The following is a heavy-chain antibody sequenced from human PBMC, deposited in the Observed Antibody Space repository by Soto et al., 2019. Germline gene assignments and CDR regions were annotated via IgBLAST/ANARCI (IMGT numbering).Heavy chain of an antibody. CDR3: ARAARGAQIIYNWFDP. J-gene: IGHJ5*02. V-gene: IGHV4-30-4*01. CDR2: IYYSGST. D-gene: IGHD3-10*01. CDR1: GGSISSGDYY. Sequence: SETLSLTCTVSGGSISSGDYYWSWIRQPPGKGLEWIGYIYYSGSTYYNPSLKSRVTISVDTSKNQFSLKLSSVTAADTAVYYCARAARGAQIIYNWFDPWGQGTLVTVSS.